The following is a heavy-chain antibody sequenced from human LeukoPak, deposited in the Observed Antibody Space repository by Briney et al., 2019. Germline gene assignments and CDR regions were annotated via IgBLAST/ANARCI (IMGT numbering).Heavy chain of an antibody. Sequence: GASVKVSCKASGYTFTSYYMHWVRQAPGQGLEWMGIINPSGGSTSYAQKFQGRVTMTRDTSTSTAYMELSSLRSEDTAVYYCARPYDFWSGSYDAFDIWGQGTMVTVSS. CDR2: INPSGGST. D-gene: IGHD3-3*01. CDR3: ARPYDFWSGSYDAFDI. CDR1: GYTFTSYY. J-gene: IGHJ3*02. V-gene: IGHV1-46*01.